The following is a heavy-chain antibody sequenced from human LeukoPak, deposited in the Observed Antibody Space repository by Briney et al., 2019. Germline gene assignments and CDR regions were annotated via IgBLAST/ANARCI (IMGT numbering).Heavy chain of an antibody. CDR3: ARDRVDYYDSSGDYFDY. Sequence: PSQTLSLTCTVSGGSISSGGYYWSWLRQHPGKGLGWIGYIYYSGSTYYTPSLKSRVTISVDTSKNQFSLKLSSVTAADTAVYYCARDRVDYYDSSGDYFDYWGQGTLVTVSS. D-gene: IGHD3-22*01. V-gene: IGHV4-31*03. CDR2: IYYSGST. CDR1: GGSISSGGYY. J-gene: IGHJ4*02.